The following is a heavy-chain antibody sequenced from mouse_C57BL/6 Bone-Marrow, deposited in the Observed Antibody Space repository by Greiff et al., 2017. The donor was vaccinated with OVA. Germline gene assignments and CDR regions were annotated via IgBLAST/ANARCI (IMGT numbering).Heavy chain of an antibody. CDR1: GYTFTDYN. Sequence: EVQLQQSGPELVKPGASVKMSCKASGYTFTDYNMHWVKQSLGKSLEWIGYINPNNGGTSYNQKFKGKATLTVNKSSSTAYMELRSLTSEDSAVYYCARDYYGSSLDYWGQGTTLTVSS. V-gene: IGHV1-22*01. J-gene: IGHJ2*01. CDR2: INPNNGGT. CDR3: ARDYYGSSLDY. D-gene: IGHD1-1*01.